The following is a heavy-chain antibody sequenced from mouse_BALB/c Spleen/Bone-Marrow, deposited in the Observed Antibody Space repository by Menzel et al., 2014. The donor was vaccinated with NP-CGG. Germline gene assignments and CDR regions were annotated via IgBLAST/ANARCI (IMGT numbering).Heavy chain of an antibody. J-gene: IGHJ4*01. CDR3: ARPIFL. CDR1: GFNTKDTY. V-gene: IGHV14-3*02. Sequence: VQLQQPGAELVKPGASVKLSCTASGFNTKDTYMHWVKQRPEQGLEWIGRIDPANGNTKYDPKFQGKATITADTSSNTAYLQLSSLTSEDTAVYYCARPIFLWGQGTSVTVSS. CDR2: IDPANGNT.